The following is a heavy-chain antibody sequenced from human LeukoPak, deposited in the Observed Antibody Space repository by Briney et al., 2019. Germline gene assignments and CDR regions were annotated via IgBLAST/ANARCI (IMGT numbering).Heavy chain of an antibody. D-gene: IGHD3-3*01. V-gene: IGHV3-30-3*01. CDR1: GFTFSSYA. CDR3: AKVLLEGGGDY. CDR2: ISYDGSNK. J-gene: IGHJ4*02. Sequence: PGGSLRLSCAASGFTFSSYAMHWVRQAPGKGLEWVAVISYDGSNKYYADSVKGRFTISRDNSKNTLYLQMNSLRAEDTAVYYCAKVLLEGGGDYWGQGTLVTVSS.